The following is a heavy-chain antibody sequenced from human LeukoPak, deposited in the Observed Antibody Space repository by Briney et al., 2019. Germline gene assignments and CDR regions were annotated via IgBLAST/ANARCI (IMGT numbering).Heavy chain of an antibody. CDR2: ISYDGSNK. D-gene: IGHD5-12*01. Sequence: GRSLRLSCAASGFTFSSYAMHWVRQAPGKGLEWVAVISYDGSNKYYADSVKGRFTISRDNSKNTLYLQMNSLRAEDTAVYYCARDSNAGYSGYVLDYWGQGTLVTVSS. J-gene: IGHJ4*02. CDR1: GFTFSSYA. CDR3: ARDSNAGYSGYVLDY. V-gene: IGHV3-30-3*01.